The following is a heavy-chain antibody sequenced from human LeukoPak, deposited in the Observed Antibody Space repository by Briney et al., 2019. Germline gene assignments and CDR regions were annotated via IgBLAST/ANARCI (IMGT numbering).Heavy chain of an antibody. D-gene: IGHD1-26*01. V-gene: IGHV3-33*06. CDR2: IWNDGSYE. CDR3: AKPTRGSGSFLIDF. Sequence: GGSLRLSCAASGFIFSNYGMHWVRQAPGRGLEWVAVIWNDGSYEHCTDSVKGRFTISRDNSKNTLFLQLNSLRPEDTAVYYCAKPTRGSGSFLIDFLGQGTLVTVSS. J-gene: IGHJ4*02. CDR1: GFIFSNYG.